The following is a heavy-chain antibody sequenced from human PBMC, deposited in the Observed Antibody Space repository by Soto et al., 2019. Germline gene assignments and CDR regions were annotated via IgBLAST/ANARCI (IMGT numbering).Heavy chain of an antibody. CDR3: ARDVAHGYTEKV. V-gene: IGHV4-30-4*01. J-gene: IGHJ3*01. D-gene: IGHD1-1*01. Sequence: QVQLQESGPGLVKPSQTLSLACTVSGGSVGSGEYYYSWIRQPPGKGLEWIGYISDSGITNYTPSLKGRVTMSLDRSNNQVSLKLSSVTAADTAVYFCARDVAHGYTEKVWGQGKMVTVSS. CDR2: ISDSGIT. CDR1: GGSVGSGEYY.